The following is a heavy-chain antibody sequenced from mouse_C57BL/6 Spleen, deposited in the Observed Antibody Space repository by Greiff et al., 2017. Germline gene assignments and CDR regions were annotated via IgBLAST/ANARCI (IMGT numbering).Heavy chain of an antibody. CDR1: GYTFTSYW. Sequence: VPLQQPGAELVKPGASVKMSCKASGYTFTSYWITWVKQRPGQGLEWIGDIYPGSGSTNSNEKFKSKATMTVDTSSSTAYMQRSSLTSEDSAVYYCATSSYYDFSYWYFDVWGTGTTVTVSS. J-gene: IGHJ1*03. CDR2: IYPGSGST. CDR3: ATSSYYDFSYWYFDV. D-gene: IGHD2-4*01. V-gene: IGHV1-55*01.